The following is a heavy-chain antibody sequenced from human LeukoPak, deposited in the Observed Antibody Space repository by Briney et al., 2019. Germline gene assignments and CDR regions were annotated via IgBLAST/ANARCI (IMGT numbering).Heavy chain of an antibody. Sequence: GGSLRLSWAASGFTCSAYAITWFRQAPGKGLEWVSAIRGNSERTYYADSVRGRFTISRDNSKDTVYLQISSLRVEDTAVYYCAREQSGTRGWYTVDYWGQGTLVAVSS. D-gene: IGHD6-19*01. CDR1: GFTCSAYA. J-gene: IGHJ4*02. CDR2: IRGNSERT. CDR3: AREQSGTRGWYTVDY. V-gene: IGHV3-23*01.